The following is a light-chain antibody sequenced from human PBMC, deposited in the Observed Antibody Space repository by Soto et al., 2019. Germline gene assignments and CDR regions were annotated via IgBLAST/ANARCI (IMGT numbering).Light chain of an antibody. CDR2: AAS. Sequence: ASLSSRRNIPCWASQSFRSFLAWYQQKPGKAPRLLIYAASSGQSGVPPRFSGSGSGTDFTLTISSLKPEDFAIYYCQQLHCCPITCGEGTKGEI. CDR3: QQLHCCPIT. CDR1: QSFRSF. J-gene: IGKJ4*01. V-gene: IGKV1-39*01.